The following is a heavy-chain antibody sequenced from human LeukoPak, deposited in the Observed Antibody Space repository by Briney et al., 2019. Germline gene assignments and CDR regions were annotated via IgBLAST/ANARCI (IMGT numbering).Heavy chain of an antibody. CDR3: ARDSLTFGGVIVLDY. Sequence: GSLRLSCAASAFSLNAYNMNWVRQAPGKGLEWIGEIYHSGSTNYNPSLKSRVTISVDKSKNQFSLKLSSVTAADTAVYYCARDSLTFGGVIVLDYWGQGTLVTVSS. D-gene: IGHD3-16*02. CDR1: AFSLNAYNM. CDR2: IYHSGST. V-gene: IGHV4-4*02. J-gene: IGHJ4*02.